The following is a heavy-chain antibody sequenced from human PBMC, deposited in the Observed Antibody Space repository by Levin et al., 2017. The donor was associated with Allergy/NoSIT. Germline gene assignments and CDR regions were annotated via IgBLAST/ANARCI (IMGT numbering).Heavy chain of an antibody. J-gene: IGHJ6*03. CDR1: GGSISSPNW. D-gene: IGHD3-3*02. Sequence: SETLSLTCAVSGGSISSPNWWTWVRQAPGKGLEWIGEIIHNGNVDYNPSFRSRVTLSLDRSQNQFSMILNSVTAADTAVYYCARGRYWQHSYYYYMDVWGKGTTVTVSS. CDR3: ARGRYWQHSYYYYMDV. CDR2: IIHNGNV. V-gene: IGHV4-4*02.